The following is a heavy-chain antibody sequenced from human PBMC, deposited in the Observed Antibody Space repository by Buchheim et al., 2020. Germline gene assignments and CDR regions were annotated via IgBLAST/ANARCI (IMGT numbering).Heavy chain of an antibody. V-gene: IGHV4-34*01. CDR3: ARAAEVATVDY. CDR2: INHSGTT. Sequence: QVRLEQWGAGRLKAWGTLSLTCAVYGEPLSDFHWTWIRQSPGKGLEWIGEINHSGTTIYNPSLKSRITMSVDMSKNQFSLNLTSVTAADTAVYYCARAAEVATVDYWGQG. J-gene: IGHJ4*02. D-gene: IGHD5-24*01. CDR1: GEPLSDFH.